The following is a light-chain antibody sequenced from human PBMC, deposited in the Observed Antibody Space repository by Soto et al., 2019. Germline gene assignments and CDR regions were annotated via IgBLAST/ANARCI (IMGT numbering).Light chain of an antibody. Sequence: QSELTQPPSASGSPGQSVTMSCTGTSSDIGTYKYVSWYQQHPGKAPKLIIYEVNERPSGVPDRFSGSKSGNTASLTVSGLRAEDEADYYCSSYVTSNNLRVFGTGTKVTVL. CDR3: SSYVTSNNLRV. CDR1: SSDIGTYKY. J-gene: IGLJ1*01. V-gene: IGLV2-8*01. CDR2: EVN.